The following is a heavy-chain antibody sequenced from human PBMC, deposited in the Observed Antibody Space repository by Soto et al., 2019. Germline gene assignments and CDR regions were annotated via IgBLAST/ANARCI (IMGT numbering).Heavy chain of an antibody. D-gene: IGHD3-3*01. CDR3: ARVGDYDFWSGYYNDDY. V-gene: IGHV6-1*01. CDR1: GDSVSSNSAA. J-gene: IGHJ4*02. Sequence: PSETLSLTCAISGDSVSSNSAAWNWIRQSPSRGLEWLGRTYYRSKWYNDYAVSVKSRITINPDTPKNQFSLQLNSVTPEDTAVYYCARVGDYDFWSGYYNDDYWGQGTLVTVSS. CDR2: TYYRSKWYN.